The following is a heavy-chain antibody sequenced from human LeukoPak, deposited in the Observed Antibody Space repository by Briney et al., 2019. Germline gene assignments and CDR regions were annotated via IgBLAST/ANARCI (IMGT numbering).Heavy chain of an antibody. CDR3: ARSPRSSGWYGWWFDP. J-gene: IGHJ5*02. V-gene: IGHV1-46*03. Sequence: ASVKVSCKASGYTFTSYYMHWVRQAPGQGLEWMGIINPSGGSTSYAQEFQGRVTMTRDTSTSTVYMELSSLRSEDTAVYYCARSPRSSGWYGWWFDPWGQGTLVTVSS. D-gene: IGHD6-19*01. CDR2: INPSGGST. CDR1: GYTFTSYY.